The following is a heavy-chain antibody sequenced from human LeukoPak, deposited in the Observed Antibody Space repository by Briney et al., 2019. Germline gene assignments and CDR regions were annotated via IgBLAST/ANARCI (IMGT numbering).Heavy chain of an antibody. D-gene: IGHD3-22*01. Sequence: GGSLRLSCAASGFTFDDYTMHWVRQAPGKGLEWVSLISWDGGSTYYADSVKGRFTISRDNSKNSLYLQMNSLRTEDTALYYCAKDYYDSSGYYYALGYWGQGTLVTVSS. V-gene: IGHV3-43*01. J-gene: IGHJ4*02. CDR3: AKDYYDSSGYYYALGY. CDR2: ISWDGGST. CDR1: GFTFDDYT.